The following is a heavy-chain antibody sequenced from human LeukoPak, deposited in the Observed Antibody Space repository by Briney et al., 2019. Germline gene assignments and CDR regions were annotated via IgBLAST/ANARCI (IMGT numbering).Heavy chain of an antibody. V-gene: IGHV1-18*01. CDR2: ISAYNGNT. Sequence: ASVKVSSKASGYTFTSYGISWVRQAPGQGLEWMGWISAYNGNTNYAQKLQGRVTMTTDTSTSTAYMELRSLRSDDTAVYYCARVTEAGDYDGYWGQGTLVTVSS. CDR1: GYTFTSYG. J-gene: IGHJ4*02. CDR3: ARVTEAGDYDGY. D-gene: IGHD2-21*02.